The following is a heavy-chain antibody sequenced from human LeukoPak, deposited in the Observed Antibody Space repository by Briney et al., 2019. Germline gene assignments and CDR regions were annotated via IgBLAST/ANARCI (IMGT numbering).Heavy chain of an antibody. CDR1: GGSISGYS. J-gene: IGHJ5*02. V-gene: IGHV4-59*12. CDR3: AREPAAYYDFWSGYSKGWFDP. D-gene: IGHD3-3*01. Sequence: SETLSLTCTVSGGSISGYSWSWIRQPPGKGLEWIGYIYYSGTATYSPSLKSRVTISLDTSKNQFSLKLSSVTAADTAVYYCAREPAAYYDFWSGYSKGWFDPWGQGTLVTVSS. CDR2: IYYSGTA.